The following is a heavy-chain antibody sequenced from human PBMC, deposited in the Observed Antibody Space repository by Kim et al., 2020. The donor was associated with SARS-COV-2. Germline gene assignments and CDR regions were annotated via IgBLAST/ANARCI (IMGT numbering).Heavy chain of an antibody. J-gene: IGHJ4*02. CDR3: ARCSAGSSSGWYYFDY. D-gene: IGHD6-19*01. Sequence: SVKGRFTISRDNAKNSLYLQMNSLRAEDTAVYYCARCSAGSSSGWYYFDYWGQGTLVTVSS. V-gene: IGHV3-11*03.